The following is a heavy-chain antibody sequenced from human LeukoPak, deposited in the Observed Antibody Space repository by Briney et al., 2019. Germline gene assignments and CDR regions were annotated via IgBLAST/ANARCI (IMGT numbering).Heavy chain of an antibody. CDR2: ISSSSSYI. V-gene: IGHV3-21*01. CDR3: ASKSGGEGFDY. Sequence: GGSLRLSCAASGFTVSSNYMSWVRQAPGKGLEWVSSISSSSSYIYYVDSVKGRFTISRDNAKNSLYLQMNSLRAEDTAVYYCASKSGGEGFDYWGQGTLVTVSS. CDR1: GFTVSSNY. D-gene: IGHD3-16*01. J-gene: IGHJ4*02.